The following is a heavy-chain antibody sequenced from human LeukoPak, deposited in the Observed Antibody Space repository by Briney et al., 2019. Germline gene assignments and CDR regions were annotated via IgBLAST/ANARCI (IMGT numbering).Heavy chain of an antibody. V-gene: IGHV3-23*01. D-gene: IGHD4-17*01. Sequence: PGGSLRLSCAASGFTFSSYAMSWVRQVPGKGLEWVSVISGSGDNTYYADSVKGRFTISRDNSKNTLYLQMNSLRAEDTAVYYCAKDYLHDYGDYVLDAFDIWGQGTMVTVSS. CDR3: AKDYLHDYGDYVLDAFDI. CDR1: GFTFSSYA. J-gene: IGHJ3*02. CDR2: ISGSGDNT.